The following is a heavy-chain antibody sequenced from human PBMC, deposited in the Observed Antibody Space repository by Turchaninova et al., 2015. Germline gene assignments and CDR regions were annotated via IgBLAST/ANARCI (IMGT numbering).Heavy chain of an antibody. CDR1: GGSLSSSSYH. CDR3: ARRRSGWYGVNY. J-gene: IGHJ4*02. Sequence: QLQLQESGPGLVKPSETLSLHFTFSGGSLSSSSYHGGWIRQPPGKGLEWIGSIYYSGSTYYNPSLKSRVTISVDTSKNQFSLKLSSVTAADTAVYYCARRRSGWYGVNYWGQGTLVTVSS. CDR2: IYYSGST. D-gene: IGHD6-19*01. V-gene: IGHV4-39*01.